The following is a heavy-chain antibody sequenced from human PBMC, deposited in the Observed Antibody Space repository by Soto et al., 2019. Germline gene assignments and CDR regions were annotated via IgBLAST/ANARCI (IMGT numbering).Heavy chain of an antibody. CDR3: ARERTLSSVPQRYFDL. V-gene: IGHV3-30*03. J-gene: IGHJ2*01. CDR2: ISYDGNDK. CDR1: EFSFSAYG. Sequence: QVQLVESGGGVVRPGRSLRLSCVASEFSFSAYGMHWVRLAPGKGLQWVAVISYDGNDKYYADSVRGRFIISRDRSKETVYLQMNAVRVEDTAVYFCARERTLSSVPQRYFDLWGRGTLVTVSS.